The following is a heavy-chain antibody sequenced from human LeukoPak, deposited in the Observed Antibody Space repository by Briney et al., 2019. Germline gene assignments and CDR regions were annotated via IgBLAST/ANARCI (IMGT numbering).Heavy chain of an antibody. V-gene: IGHV3-49*04. J-gene: IGHJ4*02. Sequence: GGSLRLSCSTSGFTFGDYAMSWVRQAPGKGLEWVGFIQARAYGGATKYAASVNGRFSISRDDSQSIANLQMNDLKTEDTAVYYCTRAPHPRCSSSGCYLDYWGQGTLVTVSS. D-gene: IGHD2-2*01. CDR3: TRAPHPRCSSSGCYLDY. CDR1: GFTFGDYA. CDR2: IQARAYGGAT.